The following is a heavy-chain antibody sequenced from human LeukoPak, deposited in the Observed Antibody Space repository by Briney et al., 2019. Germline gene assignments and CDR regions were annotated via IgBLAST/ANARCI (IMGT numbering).Heavy chain of an antibody. Sequence: SVKLSCNASGRTFSSYAISWVRQAPGQGLEWMGRIIPFFGTANYEQKLQGRVTITADESTSTAYRELSSLRSEDTAVYYCARRDPDSSGYRYWGQGSLVTVSS. J-gene: IGHJ4*02. CDR2: IIPFFGTA. D-gene: IGHD3-22*01. CDR1: GRTFSSYA. CDR3: ARRDPDSSGYRY. V-gene: IGHV1-69*01.